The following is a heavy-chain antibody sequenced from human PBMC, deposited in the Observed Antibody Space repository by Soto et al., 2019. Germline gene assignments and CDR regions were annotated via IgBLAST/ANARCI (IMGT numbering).Heavy chain of an antibody. CDR2: INHTGHT. CDR3: AREGATSKPFDY. CDR1: GASFNDYY. Sequence: PSETLSLTCAVYGASFNDYYWSWIRQPPGEGLEWIGEINHTGHTNYNPSLKSRVTISVDTSKNQFSLKLSSVTAADTAVYYCAREGATSKPFDYWGQGTLVTVSS. V-gene: IGHV4-34*01. D-gene: IGHD1-26*01. J-gene: IGHJ4*02.